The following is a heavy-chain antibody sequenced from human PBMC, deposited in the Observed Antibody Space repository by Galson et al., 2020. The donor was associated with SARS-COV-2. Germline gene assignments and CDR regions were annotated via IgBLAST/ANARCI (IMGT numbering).Heavy chain of an antibody. V-gene: IGHV4-34*01. CDR3: ARGQRCSGGSCHIDS. CDR2: VSPTGST. J-gene: IGHJ4*02. D-gene: IGHD2-15*01. CDR1: GGSFSDYY. Sequence: ETSETLSLTCDVNGGSFSDYYCHWIRQPPGRGLEWIGEVSPTGSTAYNPSLKSRLTITRFSLTLRSVAAADTAVYFCARGQRCSGGSCHIDSWGQGNLVTVSS.